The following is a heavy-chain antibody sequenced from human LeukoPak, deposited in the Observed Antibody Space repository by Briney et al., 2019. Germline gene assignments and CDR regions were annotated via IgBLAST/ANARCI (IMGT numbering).Heavy chain of an antibody. CDR2: IYPGDSDT. J-gene: IGHJ4*02. D-gene: IGHD2-2*02. V-gene: IGHV5-51*01. CDR3: ARRYCSSTSCYNFDD. Sequence: GESLQISCKGSGYSFTSYWIGWVRQMPGKGLEWMGIIYPGDSDTRYSPSFQGQVTISADKSISTAYLQWSSLKASDTAMYYCARRYCSSTSCYNFDDWGQGTLVTASS. CDR1: GYSFTSYW.